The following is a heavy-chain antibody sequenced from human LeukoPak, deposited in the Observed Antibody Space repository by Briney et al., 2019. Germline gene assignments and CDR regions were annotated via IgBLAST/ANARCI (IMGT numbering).Heavy chain of an antibody. CDR1: GFTVSNNY. J-gene: IGHJ1*01. D-gene: IGHD2-15*01. V-gene: IGHV3-53*01. CDR2: VYYDGRT. CDR3: ASPGYCSGSICYSGYFQH. Sequence: PGGSLRLSCAASGFTVSNNYMNWVRQAPGKGLEWVSIVYYDGRTYYADSVKGRFTISRDSSKNTLYLQMNSLRGEDTAVYYCASPGYCSGSICYSGYFQHWGQGTLVIVSS.